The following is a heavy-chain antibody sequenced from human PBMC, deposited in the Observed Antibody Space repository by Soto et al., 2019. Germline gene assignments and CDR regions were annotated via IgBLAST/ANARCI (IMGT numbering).Heavy chain of an antibody. CDR1: GGTFSSYA. J-gene: IGHJ4*02. CDR2: IIPIFGTA. CDR3: ARGGSRPYGFDY. V-gene: IGHV1-69*13. Sequence: ASVKVSFKASGGTFSSYAISWVRQAPGQGLEWMGGIIPIFGTANYAQKFQGRVTITADESTSTAYMELSSLRSEDTAVYYCARGGSRPYGFDYWGQGTLVTVSS. D-gene: IGHD4-17*01.